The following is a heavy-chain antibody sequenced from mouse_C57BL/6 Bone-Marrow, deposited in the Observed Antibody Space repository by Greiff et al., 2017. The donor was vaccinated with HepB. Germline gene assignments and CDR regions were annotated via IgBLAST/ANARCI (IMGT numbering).Heavy chain of an antibody. CDR1: GYTFTGYW. V-gene: IGHV1-9*01. CDR2: ILPGSGST. CDR3: ARIRYYDGSSYDWYFDV. D-gene: IGHD1-1*01. Sequence: QVQLQQSGAELMKPGASVKLSCKATGYTFTGYWIEWVKQRPGHGLEWIGEILPGSGSTNYTEKFKGKATFTADTSSNTAYMQLSSLTTEDSAIYYCARIRYYDGSSYDWYFDVWGTGTTVTVAS. J-gene: IGHJ1*03.